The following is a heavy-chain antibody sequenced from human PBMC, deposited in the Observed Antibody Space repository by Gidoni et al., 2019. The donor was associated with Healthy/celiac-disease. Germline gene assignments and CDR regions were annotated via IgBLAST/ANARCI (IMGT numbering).Heavy chain of an antibody. CDR3: ARDLLAAAGNDY. J-gene: IGHJ4*02. V-gene: IGHV4-4*07. D-gene: IGHD6-13*01. Sequence: QVQLQESGPGLVKPSETLSLTCTFSVGSISSYYWSCLRQPAGKGLEWIWSIYTSGSTNYNPSLKSRVTMSVDTSKNQFSMKLSYVTAADTAVYYCARDLLAAAGNDYWGQGTLVTVSS. CDR2: IYTSGST. CDR1: VGSISSYY.